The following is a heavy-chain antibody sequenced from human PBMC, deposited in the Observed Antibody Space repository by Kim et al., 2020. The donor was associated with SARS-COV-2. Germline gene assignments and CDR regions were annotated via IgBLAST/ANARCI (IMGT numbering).Heavy chain of an antibody. CDR1: GFTFSSYG. CDR2: IWYDGSNK. V-gene: IGHV3-33*01. Sequence: GGSLRLSCAASGFTFSSYGMHWVRQAPGKGLEWVAVIWYDGSNKYYADSVKGRFTISRDNSKNTLYLQMNSLRAEDTAVYYCATEPIIVGATNGDYWGQGTLVTVSS. D-gene: IGHD1-26*01. J-gene: IGHJ4*02. CDR3: ATEPIIVGATNGDY.